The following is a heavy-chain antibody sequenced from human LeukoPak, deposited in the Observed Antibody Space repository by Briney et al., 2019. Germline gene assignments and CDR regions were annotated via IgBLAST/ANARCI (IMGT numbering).Heavy chain of an antibody. CDR2: ISWNSGSI. Sequence: GGSLRLSCAASGFTFDDYAMHWVRQAPGKGLEWVSGISWNSGSIGCADSVKGRFTISRDNAKNSLYLQMNSLRAEDMALYYCAKEGIYCSSTSCSKPFDYWGQGTLVTVSS. CDR1: GFTFDDYA. V-gene: IGHV3-9*03. D-gene: IGHD2-2*01. J-gene: IGHJ4*02. CDR3: AKEGIYCSSTSCSKPFDY.